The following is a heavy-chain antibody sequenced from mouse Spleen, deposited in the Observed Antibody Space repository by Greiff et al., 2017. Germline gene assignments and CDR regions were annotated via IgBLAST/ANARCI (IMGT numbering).Heavy chain of an antibody. CDR1: GFTFSDYY. V-gene: IGHV5-12*01. J-gene: IGHJ4*01. Sequence: EVMLVESGGGLVQPGGSLKLSCAASGFTFSDYYMYWVRQTPEKRLEWVAYISNGGGSINYPDTVKGRFTISRDNAKNTLYLQMSRLKSEDTAMYYCAREDDGSPMDYWGQGTSVTVSS. CDR2: ISNGGGSI. D-gene: IGHD2-3*01. CDR3: AREDDGSPMDY.